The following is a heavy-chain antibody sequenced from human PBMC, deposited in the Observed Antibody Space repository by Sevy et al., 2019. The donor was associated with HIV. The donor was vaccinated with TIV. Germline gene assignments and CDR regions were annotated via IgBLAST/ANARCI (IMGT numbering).Heavy chain of an antibody. CDR2: IIPIFGTA. CDR3: ARVEGRADTLPFDY. J-gene: IGHJ4*02. V-gene: IGHV1-69*13. Sequence: ASVKVSCKASGGTFSSYAISWVRQAPGQGLEWMGGIIPIFGTANYAQKFQGRVTITADESTSTAYMELSSLRSEDTAVYYCARVEGRADTLPFDYWGQGTLFTVSS. D-gene: IGHD3-10*01. CDR1: GGTFSSYA.